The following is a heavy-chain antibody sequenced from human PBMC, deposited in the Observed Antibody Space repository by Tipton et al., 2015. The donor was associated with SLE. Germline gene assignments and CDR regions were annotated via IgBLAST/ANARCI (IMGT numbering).Heavy chain of an antibody. V-gene: IGHV4-34*01. D-gene: IGHD3-10*01. J-gene: IGHJ3*02. Sequence: TLSLTCAVYGGSFTDYYCTWIRQPPGKGLEWIGEINHSGSTNYNPSLKSRVTISVDTSKNQFSLKLSSVTAADTAVYYCARDREGWFMVRGVSAFDIWGQGTMVTVSS. CDR1: GGSFTDYY. CDR2: INHSGST. CDR3: ARDREGWFMVRGVSAFDI.